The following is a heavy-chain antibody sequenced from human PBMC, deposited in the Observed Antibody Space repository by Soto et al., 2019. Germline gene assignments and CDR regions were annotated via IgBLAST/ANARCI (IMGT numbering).Heavy chain of an antibody. D-gene: IGHD2-15*01. CDR3: AGTRGYCSGGSCPTVVDY. V-gene: IGHV4-59*01. Sequence: SETLSLTCIVSGGSISSYYWSWIRQPPGKGLEWIGYIYYSGSTNYNPSLKSRVTISVDTSKNQFSLKLSSVTAADTAVYYCAGTRGYCSGGSCPTVVDYWGQGTLVTVSS. CDR1: GGSISSYY. CDR2: IYYSGST. J-gene: IGHJ4*02.